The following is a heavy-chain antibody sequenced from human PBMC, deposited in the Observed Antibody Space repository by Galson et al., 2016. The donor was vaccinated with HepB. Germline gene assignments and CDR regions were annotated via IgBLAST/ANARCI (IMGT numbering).Heavy chain of an antibody. CDR3: ARAGGRRIVGVTAWDY. CDR1: GFIFDDYA. V-gene: IGHV3-9*01. J-gene: IGHJ4*02. CDR2: ISWNSGSI. D-gene: IGHD1-26*01. Sequence: SLRLSCAASGFIFDDYAMHWVRQAPGKGLEWVSGISWNSGSIGYADSVKGRFTISRDNAKNSLYLQMNSLRAEDTTLYYCARAGGRRIVGVTAWDYWGQGTLVTVSS.